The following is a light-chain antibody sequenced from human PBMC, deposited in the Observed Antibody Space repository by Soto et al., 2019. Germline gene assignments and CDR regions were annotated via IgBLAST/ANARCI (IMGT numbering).Light chain of an antibody. CDR1: QSVSSSY. CDR3: QQYISSPYN. Sequence: EMGLTQSPGTLSLSAGERATLSCRASQSVSSSYLAWYQEKVGQAPRLLIYGTSNRATGVPDRFSGSGSGTDFTLTISRLEPEDFALYYCQQYISSPYNFGQGTKVDIK. J-gene: IGKJ2*01. V-gene: IGKV3-20*01. CDR2: GTS.